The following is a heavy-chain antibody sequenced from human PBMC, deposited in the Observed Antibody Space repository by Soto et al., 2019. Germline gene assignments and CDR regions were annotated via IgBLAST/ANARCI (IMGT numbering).Heavy chain of an antibody. CDR3: ARGENTIFGVVGDYYYYYGMDV. CDR2: INHSGST. Sequence: SETLSLTCAVYGGSFSGYYWSWIRQPPGKGLEGIGEINHSGSTNYNPSLKSRVTISVDTSKNQFSLKLSSVTAADTAVYYCARGENTIFGVVGDYYYYYGMDVWGQGTTVTVSS. D-gene: IGHD3-3*01. V-gene: IGHV4-34*01. CDR1: GGSFSGYY. J-gene: IGHJ6*02.